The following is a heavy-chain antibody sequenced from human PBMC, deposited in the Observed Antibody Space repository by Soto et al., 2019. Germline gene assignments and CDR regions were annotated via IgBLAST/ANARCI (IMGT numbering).Heavy chain of an antibody. CDR1: GFTFDDYA. Sequence: DVQLVESGGGLVQPGRSLRLSCAASGFTFDDYAMYWVRQAPGKGLEWVSGISWNSGTIGYADSVKGRFTISRDNAKNSLYLQMNSLRVEDTALYYCAKGHAFGSGTYCDYWGQGTLVTVSS. V-gene: IGHV3-9*01. J-gene: IGHJ4*02. CDR2: ISWNSGTI. D-gene: IGHD3-10*01. CDR3: AKGHAFGSGTYCDY.